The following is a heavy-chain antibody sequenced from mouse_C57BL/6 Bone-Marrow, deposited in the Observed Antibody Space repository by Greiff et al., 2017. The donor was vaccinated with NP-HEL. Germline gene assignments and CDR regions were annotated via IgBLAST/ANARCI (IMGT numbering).Heavy chain of an antibody. D-gene: IGHD4-1*01. CDR1: GYTFTDYY. CDR3: ARERNWDWFAY. Sequence: EVQLQQSGPELVKPGASVKISCKASGYTFTDYYMNWVKQSHGKSLEWIGDINPNNGGTRYNQKFKGKATLTVDKASSTAYMELRSLTSEDSAVYYCARERNWDWFAYWGQGTLVTVSA. CDR2: INPNNGGT. V-gene: IGHV1-26*01. J-gene: IGHJ3*01.